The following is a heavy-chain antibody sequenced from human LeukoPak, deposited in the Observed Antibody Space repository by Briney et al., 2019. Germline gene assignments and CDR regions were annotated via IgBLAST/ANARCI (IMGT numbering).Heavy chain of an antibody. CDR1: GYTFTGYY. J-gene: IGHJ3*02. CDR3: ARKLKAPPGAFDI. D-gene: IGHD3-10*01. V-gene: IGHV1-2*06. CDR2: INPNSGGT. Sequence: ASVKVSCKASGYTFTGYYMHWVRQAPGQGLEWMGRINPNSGGTNYAQKFQGRVTMTRDTSISTAYMELSRLRSDDTAVYYRARKLKAPPGAFDIWGQGTMVTVSS.